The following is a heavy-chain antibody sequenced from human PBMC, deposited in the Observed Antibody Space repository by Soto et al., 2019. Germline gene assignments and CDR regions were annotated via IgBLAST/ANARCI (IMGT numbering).Heavy chain of an antibody. CDR1: GFTFRSYS. V-gene: IGHV3-48*02. Sequence: PGGSLRLSCAASGFTFRSYSMNWVRQAPGKGLEWVSYITRSSTTTLYADSVKGRFTISRDDAKNSLYLQMNSLRDEDTAVYYCVRDWSWSFYYWGRGSLVTVSS. CDR2: ITRSSTTT. J-gene: IGHJ4*02. D-gene: IGHD6-13*01. CDR3: VRDWSWSFYY.